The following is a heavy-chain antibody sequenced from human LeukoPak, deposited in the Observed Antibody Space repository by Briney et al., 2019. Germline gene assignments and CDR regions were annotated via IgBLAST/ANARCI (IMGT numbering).Heavy chain of an antibody. CDR1: GGSISSYY. J-gene: IGHJ3*02. Sequence: SETLSLTCTVSGGSISSYYWSWIRQPPGKGLEWIGYIYYSGSTNYNPSLKSRVTISVDTSKNQFSLKLSSVTAADTAVYYCAREYGGDAFDIWGQGTMDTVSS. CDR2: IYYSGST. V-gene: IGHV4-59*01. CDR3: AREYGGDAFDI. D-gene: IGHD4/OR15-4a*01.